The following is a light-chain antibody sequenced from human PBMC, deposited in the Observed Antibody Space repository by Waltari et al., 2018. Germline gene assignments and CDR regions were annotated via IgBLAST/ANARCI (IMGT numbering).Light chain of an antibody. Sequence: EMVMTQSPATLSVSPGERATLSCRASQSVSSNLAWYQQKPGQAPRLVIYGASTRATGIPARFSGSGSGTEFTLTISSLQSEDFAVYYCQQYNNWPPRYTFGQGTKLEIK. V-gene: IGKV3-15*01. CDR3: QQYNNWPPRYT. J-gene: IGKJ2*01. CDR1: QSVSSN. CDR2: GAS.